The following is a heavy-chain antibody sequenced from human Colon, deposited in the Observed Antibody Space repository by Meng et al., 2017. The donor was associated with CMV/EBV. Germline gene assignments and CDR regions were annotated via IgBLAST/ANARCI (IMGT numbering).Heavy chain of an antibody. J-gene: IGHJ5*02. D-gene: IGHD6-13*01. V-gene: IGHV2-5*01. CDR1: GFSLRPNVVG. CDR3: VHRRRSDAGFSSDSWLGP. Sequence: SGLTLVKPTQTLTLTCTFSGFSLRPNVVGVGWVRQPPGKALEWLSLIYWNDRENYNPSIEGRLTITKDTSKSQMILTIANMNPADTVTYFCVHRRRSDAGFSSDSWLGPWGQGILVTVSS. CDR2: IYWNDRE.